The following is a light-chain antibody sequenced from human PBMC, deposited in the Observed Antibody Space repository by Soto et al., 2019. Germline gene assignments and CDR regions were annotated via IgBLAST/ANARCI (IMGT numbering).Light chain of an antibody. CDR3: SSYGGTNNFYV. CDR1: SSDIGTYDL. CDR2: EVT. Sequence: QSALTQPASVSGSPGQSITISCTGTSSDIGTYDLVSWYQHHPGKAPKLMIYEVTKRPSGVPDRFSGSKSGNTASLTVSGLQAEDEADYYCSSYGGTNNFYVFGTGTKLTVL. V-gene: IGLV2-8*01. J-gene: IGLJ1*01.